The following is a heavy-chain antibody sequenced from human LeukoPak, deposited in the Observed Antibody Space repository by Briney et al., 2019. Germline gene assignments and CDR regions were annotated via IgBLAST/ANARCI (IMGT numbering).Heavy chain of an antibody. V-gene: IGHV4-34*01. CDR1: GGSFSGYY. Sequence: SETLSLTCAVYGGSFSGYYWCWIRQPPGEGLEWIGEINHSGSTNYNPSLKSRVTISVDTSKNQFSLKLSSATAADTAVYYCARHGHHGSDFDYWGQGTLVTVSS. J-gene: IGHJ4*02. D-gene: IGHD5-12*01. CDR3: ARHGHHGSDFDY. CDR2: INHSGST.